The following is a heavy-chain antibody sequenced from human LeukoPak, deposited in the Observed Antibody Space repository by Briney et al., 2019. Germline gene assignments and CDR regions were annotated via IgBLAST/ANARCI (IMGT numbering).Heavy chain of an antibody. D-gene: IGHD3-22*01. J-gene: IGHJ4*02. V-gene: IGHV4-59*01. CDR3: ARDSSVYYFDY. CDR2: IYYSGTT. CDR1: GGSTSGYY. Sequence: SETLSLTCTVSGGSTSGYYWSWIRQPPGKGLECIGYIYYSGTTNYNPSLKSRVTISVDTSKNQFSLKLSSVTAADTAVYYCARDSSVYYFDYWGQGTLVTVSS.